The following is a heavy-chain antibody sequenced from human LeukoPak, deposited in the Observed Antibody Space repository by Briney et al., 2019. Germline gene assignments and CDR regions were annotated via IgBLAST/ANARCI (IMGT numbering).Heavy chain of an antibody. CDR1: GYTFPSYG. D-gene: IGHD3-10*01. V-gene: IGHV1-18*01. J-gene: IGHJ4*02. CDR3: ARAWELLYYFDY. Sequence: ASVKVSCKASGYTFPSYGISWVRQAPGQGLEWLGWISAYNGNTNYAQKLQDRITMTTDTSTTTAYMELRSLRSDDTAVYYCARAWELLYYFDYWGQGTLVTVSS. CDR2: ISAYNGNT.